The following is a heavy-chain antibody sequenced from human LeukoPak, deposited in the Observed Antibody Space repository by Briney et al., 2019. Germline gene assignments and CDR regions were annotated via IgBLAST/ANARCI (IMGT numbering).Heavy chain of an antibody. CDR2: ITPVLGIA. D-gene: IGHD5-24*01. Sequence: SVTVSFKTSAGTFNDYAISWVRQAPGQGLEWMGRITPVLGIADYTQKFQGRVAITADKSTSKAYMELSSLTSEDTAVYFCARLEMATIDDSWGQGTLVTVSS. CDR3: ARLEMATIDDS. CDR1: AGTFNDYA. V-gene: IGHV1-69*10. J-gene: IGHJ4*02.